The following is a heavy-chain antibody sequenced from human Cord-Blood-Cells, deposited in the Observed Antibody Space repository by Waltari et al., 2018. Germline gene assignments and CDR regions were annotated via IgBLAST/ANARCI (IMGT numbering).Heavy chain of an antibody. CDR2: INHSGST. V-gene: IGHV4-34*01. CDR1: GGSFSGYY. J-gene: IGHJ4*02. D-gene: IGHD3-10*01. Sequence: QVQLQQWGAGLLKPPETLSLTCAVYGGSFSGYYWRWIRQPPGKGLEWIGEINHSGSTNYNPSLKSRVTISVDTSKNQFSLKLSSVTAADTAVYYCARGPHGSGSYDFDYWGQGTLVTVSS. CDR3: ARGPHGSGSYDFDY.